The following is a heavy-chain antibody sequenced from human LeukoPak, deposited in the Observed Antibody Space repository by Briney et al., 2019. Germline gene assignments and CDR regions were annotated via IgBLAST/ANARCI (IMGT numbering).Heavy chain of an antibody. CDR2: IYTSGST. V-gene: IGHV4-61*02. Sequence: SETLSLTCTVSGGSISSGSYYWSWIRQPAGKGLEWIGRIYTSGSTNYNPSLKSRVTISVDTSKNQFSLKLSSVTAADTAVYYCARDHGGYCSGGSCYNWFDPWGQGTLVTVSS. CDR1: GGSISSGSYY. J-gene: IGHJ5*02. D-gene: IGHD2-15*01. CDR3: ARDHGGYCSGGSCYNWFDP.